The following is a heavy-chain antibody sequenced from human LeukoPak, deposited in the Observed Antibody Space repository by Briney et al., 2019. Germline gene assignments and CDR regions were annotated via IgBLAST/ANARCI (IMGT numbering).Heavy chain of an antibody. Sequence: SETLSLTCTVSGGSISSSSYYWGWIRQSPGKGLEWIGSIYYSGSTNYNPSLKSRVTISVDTSKNQFSLKLSSVTAADTAVYYCARDPTPISVRYFERPDAFDIWGQGTMVTVSS. CDR2: IYYSGST. CDR3: ARDPTPISVRYFERPDAFDI. J-gene: IGHJ3*02. D-gene: IGHD3-9*01. CDR1: GGSISSSSYY. V-gene: IGHV4-39*07.